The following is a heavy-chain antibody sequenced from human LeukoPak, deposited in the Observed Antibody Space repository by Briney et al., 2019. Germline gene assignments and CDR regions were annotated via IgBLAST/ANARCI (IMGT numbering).Heavy chain of an antibody. CDR2: IYHSGST. J-gene: IGHJ6*03. CDR1: GYSISSGYY. D-gene: IGHD6-13*01. V-gene: IGHV4-38-2*02. Sequence: SETLSLTCTVSGYSISSGYYWGWIRQPPGKGLEWIGSIYHSGSTYYNPSLKSRVTISVDTSKNQFSLTLSSVTAAATAVYYCARADYSSTWSHDYYYMDVWGKGTTVTVSS. CDR3: ARADYSSTWSHDYYYMDV.